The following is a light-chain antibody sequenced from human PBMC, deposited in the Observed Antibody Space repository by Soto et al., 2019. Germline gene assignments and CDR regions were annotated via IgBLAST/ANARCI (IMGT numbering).Light chain of an antibody. CDR2: RTS. J-gene: IGKJ2*01. V-gene: IGKV1-5*03. CDR1: QNIGAA. CDR3: QQYHIFLT. Sequence: DIQMTQSPSTLSASVGDRVTITCRASQNIGAALAWYQQKPGKAPNLLIYRTSTLEAGVPSRFSGTGSGTDFTLAISGLQPDDFATYYCQQYHIFLTFGQGTQLEIK.